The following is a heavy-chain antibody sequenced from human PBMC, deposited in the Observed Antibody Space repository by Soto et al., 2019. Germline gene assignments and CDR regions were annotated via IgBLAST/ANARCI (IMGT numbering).Heavy chain of an antibody. D-gene: IGHD4-4*01. CDR2: ISGSGVST. Sequence: GGSLRLSCAASGFTFSSYAMSWVRQAPGKGLEWVSAISGSGVSTYYAESVKGQFTISRDNYKDTLYLQMSSLRTEDTAVYYCARDRRPQVTVNFDYWGQGTPVTVSS. J-gene: IGHJ4*02. CDR1: GFTFSSYA. V-gene: IGHV3-23*01. CDR3: ARDRRPQVTVNFDY.